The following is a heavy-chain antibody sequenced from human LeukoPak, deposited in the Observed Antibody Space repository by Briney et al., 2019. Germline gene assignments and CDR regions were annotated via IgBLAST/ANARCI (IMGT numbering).Heavy chain of an antibody. CDR2: MNPNSGNT. CDR3: ARGWTLFAPGIVATIEVMDV. CDR1: GYTFTSYD. V-gene: IGHV1-8*01. D-gene: IGHD5-12*01. J-gene: IGHJ6*04. Sequence: GASVRVSCTASGYTFTSYDINWVRQAPGQGLEWMGWMNPNSGNTGYAQKFQGRVTMTRNTSISTAYMELSSLRSEATAVYYCARGWTLFAPGIVATIEVMDVWGKGTPVTVSS.